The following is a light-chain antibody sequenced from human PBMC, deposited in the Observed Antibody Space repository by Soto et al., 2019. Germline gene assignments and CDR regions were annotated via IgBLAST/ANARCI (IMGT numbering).Light chain of an antibody. CDR1: QSITRL. CDR2: TAS. Sequence: DVHLTPSPSTLSAVVGDRVTITCRASQSITRLLAWYQLKPGKAPKLLISTASRLQRGVPSRFSGSGSGTKITLTIASLQPDDFATYYCQQYETFSGTFGPGTKVDIK. V-gene: IGKV1-5*03. CDR3: QQYETFSGT. J-gene: IGKJ1*01.